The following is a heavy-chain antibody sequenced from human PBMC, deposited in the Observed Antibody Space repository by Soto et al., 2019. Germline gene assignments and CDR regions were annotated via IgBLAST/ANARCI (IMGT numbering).Heavy chain of an antibody. D-gene: IGHD3-22*01. CDR2: IIPILGTA. J-gene: IGHJ4*02. V-gene: IGHV1-69*01. CDR3: TSFDSNGYYPQNPY. CDR1: GGSFSSFS. Sequence: QVILAQSGAEVKKPGSSVKVSCKVSGGSFSSFSINWVRQAPGQRFEWMGGIIPILGTANFTQQFQDRVTFTADESTATAYMTLSSLTSEDTAFYYCTSFDSNGYYPQNPYWGPGTQVTVSS.